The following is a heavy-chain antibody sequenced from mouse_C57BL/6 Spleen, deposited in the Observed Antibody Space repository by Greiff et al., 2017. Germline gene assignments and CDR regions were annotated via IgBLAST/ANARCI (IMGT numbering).Heavy chain of an antibody. CDR1: GYTFTSYT. J-gene: IGHJ2*01. CDR3: ARSGTGYFDY. Sequence: QVHVKQPGAELARPGASVKMSCKASGYTFTSYTMHWVKQRPGQGLEWIGYINPSSGYTKYNQKFKDKATLTADKSSSTAYMQLSSLTSEDSAVYYCARSGTGYFDYWGQGTTLTVSS. CDR2: INPSSGYT. V-gene: IGHV1-4*01. D-gene: IGHD3-3*01.